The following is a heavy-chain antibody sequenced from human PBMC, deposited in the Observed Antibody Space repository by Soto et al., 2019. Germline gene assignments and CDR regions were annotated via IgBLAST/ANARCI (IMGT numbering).Heavy chain of an antibody. CDR1: GFTFSSDV. D-gene: IGHD2-15*01. V-gene: IGHV3-23*01. CDR2: ISDSGGTT. Sequence: EVQLLESGGGLVQPGGSLRLSCAPSGFTFSSDVMSWVRQAPGKGLEWVSGISDSGGTTYYADSVKGRFTISRDNSKNTLYLQMNSLRAEDTAVYNCAKGPLGFYGMDVWGQGTTVTVSS. CDR3: AKGPLGFYGMDV. J-gene: IGHJ6*02.